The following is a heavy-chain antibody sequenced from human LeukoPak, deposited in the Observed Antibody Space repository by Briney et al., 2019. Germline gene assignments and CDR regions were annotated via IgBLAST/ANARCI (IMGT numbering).Heavy chain of an antibody. CDR1: GGSFSGYY. CDR3: AREMIEAGSSTSFDY. D-gene: IGHD1-26*01. CDR2: INHSGST. Sequence: SETLSLTCAVYGGSFSGYYWSWIRQPPGKGLEWIGEINHSGSTNYNPSLKSRVTISVDTSKNQFSLKLSSVTAADTAVYYCAREMIEAGSSTSFDYWGQGTLVAVSS. V-gene: IGHV4-34*01. J-gene: IGHJ4*02.